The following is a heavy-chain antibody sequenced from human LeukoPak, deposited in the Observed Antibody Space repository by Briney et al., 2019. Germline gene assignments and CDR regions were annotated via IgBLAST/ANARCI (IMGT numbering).Heavy chain of an antibody. CDR2: MSSGSRYI. V-gene: IGHV3-21*06. CDR1: GFSFSTDA. D-gene: IGHD2-15*01. J-gene: IGHJ4*02. Sequence: GGSLRLSCTASGFSFSTDAMTWVRQAPGKGLEWISSMSSGSRYIYYADSVRGRFTISRDNTKNSLYLLMNNLRAEDTAIYYCARDRPTGASRVFVVQWGQGTPVTVSS. CDR3: ARDRPTGASRVFVVQ.